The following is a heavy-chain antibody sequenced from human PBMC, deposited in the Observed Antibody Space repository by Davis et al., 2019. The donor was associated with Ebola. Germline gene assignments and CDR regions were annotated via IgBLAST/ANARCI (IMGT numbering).Heavy chain of an antibody. J-gene: IGHJ4*02. CDR2: IYPGDSDT. Sequence: GESLKISCKGSGYSFTSYWISWVRQMPGKGLEWMGMIYPGDSDTKYSPSFQGQVTMSADKSITTAYLQWSSLKASDTAMYYCARRVRYASSWYFDYWGQGTLVTVSS. CDR1: GYSFTSYW. CDR3: ARRVRYASSWYFDY. D-gene: IGHD6-13*01. V-gene: IGHV5-51*01.